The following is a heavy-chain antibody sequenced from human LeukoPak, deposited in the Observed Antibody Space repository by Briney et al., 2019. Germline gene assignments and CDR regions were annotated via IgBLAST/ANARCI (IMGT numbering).Heavy chain of an antibody. CDR3: ASTSSSSSVDY. V-gene: IGHV4-39*01. Sequence: SETLSLTCTVSGGSISSSSYYWGWIRQPPGKGLEWIGSIYYSGSTYYNPSLKSRVTISADTSKNQFSLKLSSVTAADTAVYYCASTSSSSSVDYWGQGTLVTVSS. D-gene: IGHD6-6*01. CDR2: IYYSGST. J-gene: IGHJ4*02. CDR1: GGSISSSSYY.